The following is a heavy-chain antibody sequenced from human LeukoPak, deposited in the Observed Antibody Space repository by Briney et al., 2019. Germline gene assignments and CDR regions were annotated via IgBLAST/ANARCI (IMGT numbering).Heavy chain of an antibody. CDR1: GFTFSSYD. Sequence: GESLRLSCAASGFTFSSYDMNWVRQVPGKGLEWLSSISSSSNYIHYADSVKGRFTISRDNAKNSLYLQMNSLRAEDTAVYFCARGTLGAWGWWGQGTLVTVSS. V-gene: IGHV3-21*01. J-gene: IGHJ4*02. D-gene: IGHD6-19*01. CDR3: ARGTLGAWGW. CDR2: ISSSSNYI.